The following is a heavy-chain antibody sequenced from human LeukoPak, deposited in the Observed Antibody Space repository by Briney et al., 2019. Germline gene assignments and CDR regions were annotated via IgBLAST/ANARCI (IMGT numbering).Heavy chain of an antibody. D-gene: IGHD1-26*01. CDR1: GFTFTNCA. V-gene: IGHV3-23*01. CDR3: AKDQSRVGGSGPFDS. J-gene: IGHJ5*01. CDR2: ISGSGAST. Sequence: LSGGSLRLSCAASGFTFTNCAITWVRQAPGKGLEWVSSISGSGASTYYAESVKGRFTISRDNSKNTVYMQMNSLSVEDTAVYYCAKDQSRVGGSGPFDSWGQGTLVTVSS.